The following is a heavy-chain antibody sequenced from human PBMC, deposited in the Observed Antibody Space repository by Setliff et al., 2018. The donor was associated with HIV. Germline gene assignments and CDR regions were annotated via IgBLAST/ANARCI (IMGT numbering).Heavy chain of an antibody. J-gene: IGHJ4*02. V-gene: IGHV4-31*03. CDR3: AREAMYYYDTSGHPQGFDY. Sequence: SETLSLTCTVSGDSISGASFYWTWIRQLPGKGLEWIGSIYYSGSTYYNPSLKSRVTISLGTSRWQFSLTLNSVSAADTAVYFCAREAMYYYDTSGHPQGFDYWGQGTLVTVS. CDR2: IYYSGST. CDR1: GDSISGASFY. D-gene: IGHD3-22*01.